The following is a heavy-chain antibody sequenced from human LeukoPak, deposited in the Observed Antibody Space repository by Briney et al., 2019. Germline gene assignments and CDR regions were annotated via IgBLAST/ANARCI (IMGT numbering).Heavy chain of an antibody. J-gene: IGHJ4*02. D-gene: IGHD3-16*01. Sequence: SQTLSLTCTVSGGSISSGGYYWNWIRQHPGKGLEWIGYIYYSGSTYYNPSLKSRITISVDTSKNQFSLKLSCVTAADTAVYYCARGNWGGGTLDYWGQGTLVTVSS. CDR2: IYYSGST. CDR3: ARGNWGGGTLDY. V-gene: IGHV4-31*03. CDR1: GGSISSGGYY.